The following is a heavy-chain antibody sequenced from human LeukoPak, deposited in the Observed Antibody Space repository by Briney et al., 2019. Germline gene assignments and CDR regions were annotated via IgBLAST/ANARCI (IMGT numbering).Heavy chain of an antibody. J-gene: IGHJ6*03. Sequence: ASVKVSCKASGYTFTSYYMHWVRQAPGQGLEWMGIINPSGGSTSYAQKFQGRVTMTRDMSTSTVYMELSSLRSEDTAVYYCARDGVGGYDILTGYFAYYYYYYMDVWGKGTTVTVSS. D-gene: IGHD3-9*01. CDR1: GYTFTSYY. V-gene: IGHV1-46*01. CDR2: INPSGGST. CDR3: ARDGVGGYDILTGYFAYYYYYYMDV.